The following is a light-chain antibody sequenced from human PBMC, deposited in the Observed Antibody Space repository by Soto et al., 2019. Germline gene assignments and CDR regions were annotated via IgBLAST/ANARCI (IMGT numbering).Light chain of an antibody. V-gene: IGKV3-15*01. CDR1: QSISDT. J-gene: IGKJ5*01. CDR3: QQRSNWPSIT. CDR2: SAS. Sequence: EIVMTQSPATLSVSPGGRATLSGRGSQSISDTLAWYQQKPGQAPRLLIYSASRGATGFPARFSGSGSGTDFTLTISSLQSEDFAVYYCQQRSNWPSITFGQGTRLEIK.